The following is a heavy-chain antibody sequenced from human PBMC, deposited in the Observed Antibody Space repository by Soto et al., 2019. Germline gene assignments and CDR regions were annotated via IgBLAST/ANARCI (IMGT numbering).Heavy chain of an antibody. CDR2: ISYDGSNK. CDR1: GFTFSSYA. D-gene: IGHD3-22*01. CDR3: ATLMGGSGYYFGPIDY. J-gene: IGHJ4*02. V-gene: IGHV3-30-3*01. Sequence: PGGSLRLSCAASGFTFSSYAMHWVRQAPGKGLEWVAVISYDGSNKYYADSVKGRFTISRDNSKNTLYLQMNSLRAEDTAVYYCATLMGGSGYYFGPIDYWGQGT.